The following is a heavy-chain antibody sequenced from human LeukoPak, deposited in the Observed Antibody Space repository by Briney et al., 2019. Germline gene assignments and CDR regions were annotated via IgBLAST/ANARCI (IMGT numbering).Heavy chain of an antibody. CDR1: GGSVRSGSYY. CDR2: IYYSGST. D-gene: IGHD3-10*01. V-gene: IGHV4-61*01. CDR3: ARGSSLRGTQPYYYSNFQH. J-gene: IGHJ1*01. Sequence: KPSETLSLTCTVSGGSVRSGSYYWSWIRQPPGKGLEWIGYIYYSGSTNYNPSLKSRFTISVDTSKNQFSLKLSSVTAADTAVYYCARGSSLRGTQPYYYSNFQHWGQGTLVTVSS.